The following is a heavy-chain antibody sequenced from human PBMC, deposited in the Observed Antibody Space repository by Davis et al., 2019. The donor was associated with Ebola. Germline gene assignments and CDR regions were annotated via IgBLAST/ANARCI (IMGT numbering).Heavy chain of an antibody. D-gene: IGHD3-3*01. Sequence: HTGGSLRLSCAASGFTFSSYWMHWVRQAPGKGLVWVSRINSDGSSTSYADSVNGRFSISRDNAKNTLYLQMNSLRAEDTAVYYCARDYDFWSLRYYYYGMDVWGQGTTVTVSS. CDR3: ARDYDFWSLRYYYYGMDV. CDR2: INSDGSST. V-gene: IGHV3-74*01. J-gene: IGHJ6*02. CDR1: GFTFSSYW.